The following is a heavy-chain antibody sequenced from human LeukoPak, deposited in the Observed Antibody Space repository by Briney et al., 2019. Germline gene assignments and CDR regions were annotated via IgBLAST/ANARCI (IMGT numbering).Heavy chain of an antibody. CDR3: AREEWELLRYYYYYMDV. V-gene: IGHV3-7*01. D-gene: IGHD1-26*01. Sequence: PGGSLRLSCAASGFTFSSYWMSWVRQAPGKGLEWVANIKQDGSEKYYVDSVKGRFTISRDNAKNSLYLQMNSLRAEGTAVYYCAREEWELLRYYYYYMDVWGKGTTVTVSS. J-gene: IGHJ6*03. CDR1: GFTFSSYW. CDR2: IKQDGSEK.